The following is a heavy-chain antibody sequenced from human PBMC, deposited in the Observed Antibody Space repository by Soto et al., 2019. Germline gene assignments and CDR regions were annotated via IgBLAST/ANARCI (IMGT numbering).Heavy chain of an antibody. J-gene: IGHJ4*02. CDR2: ISYDGSNK. V-gene: IGHV3-30*18. CDR3: AKDGTGYFDWLLV. CDR1: GFTFSSYG. Sequence: GGSLRLSCAASGFTFSSYGMHWVRQAPGKGLEWVAVISYDGSNKYYADSVKGRFTISRDNSKNTLYLQMNSLRAEDTAVYYCAKDGTGYFDWLLVWGQGTLVTVSS. D-gene: IGHD3-9*01.